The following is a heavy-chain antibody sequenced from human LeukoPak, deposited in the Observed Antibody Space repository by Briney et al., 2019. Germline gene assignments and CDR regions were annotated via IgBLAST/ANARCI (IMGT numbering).Heavy chain of an antibody. V-gene: IGHV3-30*02. CDR1: GFTFSSYG. CDR2: IRYDGSNK. Sequence: GGSLRLSCAASGFTFSSYGMHWVRQAPGKGLEWVAFIRYDGSNKYYADSVKGRFTISRDNSKNTLYLQMNSLRAEDTAVYYSAKDRRNNYEVCDYWGQGTLVTVSS. J-gene: IGHJ4*02. CDR3: AKDRRNNYEVCDY. D-gene: IGHD4-11*01.